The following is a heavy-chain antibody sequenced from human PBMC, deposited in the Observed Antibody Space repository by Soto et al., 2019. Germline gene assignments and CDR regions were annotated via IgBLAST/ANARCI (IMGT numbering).Heavy chain of an antibody. CDR1: GFTFSSYT. Sequence: GGSLRLSCSASGFTFSSYTMHWVRQAPGKGLEYVSAISSNGGGTFYADSVKGRFTISRDNSINTLYLQMNSLRAEDTAVYYCVKAPPLHYDFLTAYQHWGQGALVTVSS. D-gene: IGHD3-9*01. J-gene: IGHJ4*02. V-gene: IGHV3-64D*06. CDR3: VKAPPLHYDFLTAYQH. CDR2: ISSNGGGT.